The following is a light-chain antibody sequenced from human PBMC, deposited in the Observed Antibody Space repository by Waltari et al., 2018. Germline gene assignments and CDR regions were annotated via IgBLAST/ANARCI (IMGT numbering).Light chain of an antibody. J-gene: IGLJ3*02. CDR2: VNSDGCH. CDR3: QTGGHGTWV. Sequence: QLVLTQSPSASASPGASPRHLCTLPIGHISTIITRPQQQPEKGPRYLMKVNSDGCHSKGDEIPDRFSGSGSGAERYLTISSVQSEDEADYYCQTGGHGTWVFGGGTKLTVL. CDR1: IGHISTI. V-gene: IGLV4-69*02.